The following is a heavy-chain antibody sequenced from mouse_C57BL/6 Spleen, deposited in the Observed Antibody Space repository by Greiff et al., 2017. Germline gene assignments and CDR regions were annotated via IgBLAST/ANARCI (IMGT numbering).Heavy chain of an antibody. D-gene: IGHD1-1*02. Sequence: VQLKQSGPELVKPGASVKISCKASGYTFTDYNMDWVKQSHGKSLEWIGEINPNNGGTIYNQKFKGKATLTVDKSSSTAYMELRSLTSEDTAVSEYERCPYYYEGGSYWYFDVWGTGTTVTVSS. CDR3: ERCPYYYEGGSYWYFDV. CDR1: GYTFTDYN. CDR2: INPNNGGT. J-gene: IGHJ1*03. V-gene: IGHV1-18*01.